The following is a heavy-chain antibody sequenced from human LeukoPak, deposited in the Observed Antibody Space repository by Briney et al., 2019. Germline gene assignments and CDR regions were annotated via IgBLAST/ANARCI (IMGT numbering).Heavy chain of an antibody. Sequence: PGGSLRLSCVASGFTFNSYWMSWVRQAPGKGLEWVANIKEDGTEKYYVDSVGGRFTLSRDNAENSLYLQMSSLRAEDTAVYYCARDHHDVLTGYYSNYYNYYYMDVWGKGTTVTVSS. D-gene: IGHD3-9*01. CDR1: GFTFNSYW. J-gene: IGHJ6*03. CDR2: IKEDGTEK. V-gene: IGHV3-7*01. CDR3: ARDHHDVLTGYYSNYYNYYYMDV.